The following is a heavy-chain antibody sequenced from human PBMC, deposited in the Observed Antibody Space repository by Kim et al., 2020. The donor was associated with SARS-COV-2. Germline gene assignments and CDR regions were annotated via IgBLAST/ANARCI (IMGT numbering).Heavy chain of an antibody. D-gene: IGHD4-17*01. V-gene: IGHV1-69*01. J-gene: IGHJ4*02. Sequence: NYAQKFQGRVTITADESTSTAYMELSSLRSEDTAVYYCARSGDGDYTFDYWGQGTLVTVSS. CDR3: ARSGDGDYTFDY.